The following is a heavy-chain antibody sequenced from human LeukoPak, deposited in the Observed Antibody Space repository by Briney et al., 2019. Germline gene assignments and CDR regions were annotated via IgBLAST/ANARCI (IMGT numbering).Heavy chain of an antibody. CDR3: DYHGN. CDR2: ISYDGSNK. D-gene: IGHD3-10*01. V-gene: IGHV3-30-3*01. Sequence: GGSLRLSCAASGFTFSGYTMHWVRQAPGKGLEWVAVISYDGSNKYYADSVKGRFTISRDNVKNLLYLQMNSLRDEDTAVYYCDYHGNWGQGTLVSVSS. J-gene: IGHJ4*02. CDR1: GFTFSGYT.